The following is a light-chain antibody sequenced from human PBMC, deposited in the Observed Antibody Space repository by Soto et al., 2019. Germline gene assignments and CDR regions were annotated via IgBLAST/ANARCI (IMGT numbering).Light chain of an antibody. CDR2: SNI. CDR3: STWDDSLNGVV. J-gene: IGLJ2*01. V-gene: IGLV1-44*01. Sequence: QSVLSQPPSASGTPGQRVTISCSGSRSNIGSNTVNWYQQLPGTAPKLLIYSNIERPSGVPDRFSGSKSGTSAEPGTSASLAISGLQSDDEADYYCSTWDDSLNGVVFGGGTKLTVL. CDR1: RSNIGSNT.